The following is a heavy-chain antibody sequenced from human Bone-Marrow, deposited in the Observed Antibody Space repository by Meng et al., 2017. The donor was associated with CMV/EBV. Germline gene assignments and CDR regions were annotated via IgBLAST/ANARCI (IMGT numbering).Heavy chain of an antibody. Sequence: SETLSLTCTVSGGSISSSSYYWGWIRQPPGKGLEWIGSIYYSGSTYYNPSLKSRVTISVDTSKNQFSLKLSSVTAADTAVYYCACTGGIVRYCTNGVCYHFDYWGQGTLGTVPQ. CDR3: ACTGGIVRYCTNGVCYHFDY. V-gene: IGHV4-39*07. J-gene: IGHJ4*02. CDR1: GGSISSSSYY. CDR2: IYYSGST. D-gene: IGHD2-8*01.